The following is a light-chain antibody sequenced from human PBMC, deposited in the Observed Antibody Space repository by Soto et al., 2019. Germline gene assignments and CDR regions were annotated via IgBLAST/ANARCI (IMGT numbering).Light chain of an antibody. CDR2: DVS. J-gene: IGLJ1*01. CDR3: TSYTTSITYV. CDR1: SSDFGDFNY. V-gene: IGLV2-14*03. Sequence: QSALTQPASMSGSPGQSITISCTGTSSDFGDFNYVFWYQQHPGKAPKLLIYDVSNRPSGVSNRFSGSKSGDTASLTISGLQAEDEADYYCTSYTTSITYVFGTGTKLTVL.